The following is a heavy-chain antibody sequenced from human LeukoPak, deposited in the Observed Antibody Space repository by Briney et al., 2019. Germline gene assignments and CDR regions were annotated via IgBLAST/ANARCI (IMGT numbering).Heavy chain of an antibody. CDR3: AKEKLLWFGELSAFDI. J-gene: IGHJ3*02. CDR2: IYHGGIS. Sequence: SETLSLTCTVSGYSISSGYFWGWIRQPPGKGLEWIGTIYHGGISYYNPSLKSRITMSVDTSKNQFSLKLSSVTAADTAVYYCAKEKLLWFGELSAFDIWGQGTMVTVSS. V-gene: IGHV4-38-2*02. D-gene: IGHD3-10*01. CDR1: GYSISSGYF.